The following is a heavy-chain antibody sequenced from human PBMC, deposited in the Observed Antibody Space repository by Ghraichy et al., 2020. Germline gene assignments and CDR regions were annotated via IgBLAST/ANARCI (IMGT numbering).Heavy chain of an antibody. CDR2: IYYSGST. D-gene: IGHD3-3*01. V-gene: IGHV4-39*01. J-gene: IGHJ6*03. CDR3: ARQPVDFWSGYYPYYYYYMDV. CDR1: GGSISSSSYY. Sequence: SETLSLTCTVSGGSISSSSYYWGWIRQPPGKGLEWIGSIYYSGSTYYNPSLKSRVTISVDTSKNQFSLKLSPVTAADTAVYYCARQPVDFWSGYYPYYYYYMDVWGKGTTVTVSS.